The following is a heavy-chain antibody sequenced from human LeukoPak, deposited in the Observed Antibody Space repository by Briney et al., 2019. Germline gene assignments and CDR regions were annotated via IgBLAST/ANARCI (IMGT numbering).Heavy chain of an antibody. J-gene: IGHJ4*02. Sequence: ASVKVSCKASGYTFTGYYMHWVRQAPGQGLEWMGRINPNSGGTNYAQKFQGRVTMTRDTSIRTAYMELSRLRSDDTAVYYCARSPLNSADRGDYWGQGTLVTVSS. CDR3: ARSPLNSADRGDY. V-gene: IGHV1-2*06. CDR1: GYTFTGYY. CDR2: INPNSGGT. D-gene: IGHD2-15*01.